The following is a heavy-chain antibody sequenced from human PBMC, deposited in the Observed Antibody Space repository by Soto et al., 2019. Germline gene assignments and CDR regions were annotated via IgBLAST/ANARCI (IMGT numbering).Heavy chain of an antibody. J-gene: IGHJ6*03. Sequence: PSETLSLTCAVSSGSISSSNWWSWVRQPPGKGLEWIGEIYHSGSTNYNPSLKSRVTISVDKSKNQFSLKLSSVTAADTAVYYCARVGIAVAGHYYYYYMDVWGKGTTVTVSS. V-gene: IGHV4-4*02. CDR1: SGSISSSNW. CDR2: IYHSGST. CDR3: ARVGIAVAGHYYYYYMDV. D-gene: IGHD6-19*01.